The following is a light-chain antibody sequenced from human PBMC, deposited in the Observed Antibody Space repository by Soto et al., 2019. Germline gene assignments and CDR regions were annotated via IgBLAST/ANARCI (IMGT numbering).Light chain of an antibody. V-gene: IGLV2-14*01. Sequence: QSVLTQPASVSGSPGQSITISCTGTSSDVGAYNFVSWYQQYPGKAPKVMIYEVNNRPSGVSNRFSGSKSGNTASLTISGLQAEEEADYYCSSFTRSSTYVFGSGTKLTVL. CDR2: EVN. CDR1: SSDVGAYNF. J-gene: IGLJ1*01. CDR3: SSFTRSSTYV.